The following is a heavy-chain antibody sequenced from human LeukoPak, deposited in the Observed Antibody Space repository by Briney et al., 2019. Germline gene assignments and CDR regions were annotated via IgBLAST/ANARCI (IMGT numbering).Heavy chain of an antibody. V-gene: IGHV1-69*01. CDR1: GFTFSRYA. CDR2: IIPIFGTA. D-gene: IGHD3-22*01. CDR3: ARDAAIYGNGAYYYLW. Sequence: GGSLRLSCAASGFTFSRYAISWVRQAPGQGLEWMGGIIPIFGTANYAQKFQGRVTITADESTTTAYMELSRLTSDDTAVYYCARDAAIYGNGAYYYLWWGQGTLVTVSS. J-gene: IGHJ4*02.